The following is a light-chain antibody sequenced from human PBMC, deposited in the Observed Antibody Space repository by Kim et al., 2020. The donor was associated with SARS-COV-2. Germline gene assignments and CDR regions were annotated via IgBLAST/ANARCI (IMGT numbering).Light chain of an antibody. Sequence: GQSITISCTGNSSDVGGYHYVPWYQHHPGTVPQPLIFDPANRAAGVSTRVSRSRSGNTAPLTISGLQAEHEAEYDCSSFTSSNTVIFGGGTPLNV. V-gene: IGLV2-14*03. CDR2: DPA. CDR3: SSFTSSNTVI. CDR1: SSDVGGYHY. J-gene: IGLJ2*01.